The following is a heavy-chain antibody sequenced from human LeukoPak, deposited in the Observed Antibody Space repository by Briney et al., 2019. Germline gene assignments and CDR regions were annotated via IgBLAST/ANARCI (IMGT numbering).Heavy chain of an antibody. CDR2: ISGGST. CDR1: GFTFSSHA. D-gene: IGHD4-11*01. CDR3: AKGSNYGSWWFDP. Sequence: GGSLRLSCAASGFTFSSHAMSWVRQAPGKGLEWVSGISGGSTYYADSAKGRFTISRDNSKNTLYLQMNSLRAEDAAVYYCAKGSNYGSWWFDPWGQGTLVTVSS. J-gene: IGHJ5*02. V-gene: IGHV3-23*01.